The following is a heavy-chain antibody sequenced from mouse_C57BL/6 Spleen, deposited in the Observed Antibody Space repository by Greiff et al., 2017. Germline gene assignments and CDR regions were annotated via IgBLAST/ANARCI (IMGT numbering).Heavy chain of an antibody. Sequence: VQLQQPGAELVRPGSSVKLSCKASGYTFTSYWMHWVKQRPIHGLEWIGNIDPSDSETHYNQKFKDKATLTVDKSSSTAYMQLSSLTSEDSAVYYCAKGWLLLSMDYWGQGTSVTVSS. CDR3: AKGWLLLSMDY. V-gene: IGHV1-52*01. J-gene: IGHJ4*01. D-gene: IGHD2-3*01. CDR1: GYTFTSYW. CDR2: IDPSDSET.